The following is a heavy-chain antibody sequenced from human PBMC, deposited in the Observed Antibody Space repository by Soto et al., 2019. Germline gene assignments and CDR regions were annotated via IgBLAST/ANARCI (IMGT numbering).Heavy chain of an antibody. Sequence: ASVKVSCKASGYTFTSYAMHWVRQAPGQRLEWMGWINAGNGNTKYSQKFQGRVTITRDASASTAYMELSSLRSEDTAVYYCARDTPYYYYDSSGYYPTTQYYFDYWGQGTLVTVSS. D-gene: IGHD3-22*01. J-gene: IGHJ4*02. CDR2: INAGNGNT. CDR1: GYTFTSYA. CDR3: ARDTPYYYYDSSGYYPTTQYYFDY. V-gene: IGHV1-3*01.